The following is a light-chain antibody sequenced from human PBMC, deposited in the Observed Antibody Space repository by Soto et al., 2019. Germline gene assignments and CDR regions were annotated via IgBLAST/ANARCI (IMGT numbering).Light chain of an antibody. V-gene: IGKV1-39*01. CDR3: QQSYSTPRT. CDR2: DAS. CDR1: QSISSY. J-gene: IGKJ1*01. Sequence: IQLTQSPSSLSASVGDRVTITCRASQSISSYLNWYQQKPGKAPKLLIYDASSLQSGVPSRFSGSVSGTDFTLTISSLQPEDFATYYCQQSYSTPRTFGQGTKVDIK.